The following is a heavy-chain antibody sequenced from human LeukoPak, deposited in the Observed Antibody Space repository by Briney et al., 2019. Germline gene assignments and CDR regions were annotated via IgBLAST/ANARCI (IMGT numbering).Heavy chain of an antibody. Sequence: ASVKVSCKASGYTFTSYDINWARQATGQGLEWMGWMNPNSGNTGYAQKFQGRVTMTRNTSISTAYMELSSLRSEDTAVYYCARVRGYDSSGYYLFGYWGQGTLVTVSS. CDR2: MNPNSGNT. D-gene: IGHD3-22*01. CDR1: GYTFTSYD. V-gene: IGHV1-8*01. CDR3: ARVRGYDSSGYYLFGY. J-gene: IGHJ4*02.